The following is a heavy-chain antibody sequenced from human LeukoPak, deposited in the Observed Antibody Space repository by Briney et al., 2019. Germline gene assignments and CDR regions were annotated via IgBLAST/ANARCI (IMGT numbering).Heavy chain of an antibody. V-gene: IGHV4-38-2*01. J-gene: IGHJ6*04. CDR2: IYHSGST. CDR3: ARGFRYYYCGMDV. CDR1: GYSISSGYY. Sequence: PSETLSLTCAVSGYSISSGYYWGWIRQPPGKGLEWIGSIYHSGSTYYNPSLKSRVTISVDTSKNQFSLKLSSVTAADTAVYYCARGFRYYYCGMDVWGKGTTVTVSS.